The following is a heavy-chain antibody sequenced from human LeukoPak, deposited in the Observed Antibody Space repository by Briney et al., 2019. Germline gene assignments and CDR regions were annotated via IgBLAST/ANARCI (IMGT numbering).Heavy chain of an antibody. D-gene: IGHD1/OR15-1a*01. J-gene: IGHJ4*02. CDR1: GYTFADYY. V-gene: IGHV1-2*02. CDR3: ARVGLEHVFDH. Sequence: ASVKVTCKASGYTFADYYVHWVRQALGQGLEWMGWINPKTNGTNFALKFLGRVTMTRDTSISTAYMELTSLRFEDMAVYYCARVGLEHVFDHWGQGTLVTVSS. CDR2: INPKTNGT.